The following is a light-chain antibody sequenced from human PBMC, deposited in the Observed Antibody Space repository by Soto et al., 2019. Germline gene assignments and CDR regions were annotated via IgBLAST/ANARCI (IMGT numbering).Light chain of an antibody. V-gene: IGKV1-5*01. CDR3: QQYKSYPLT. Sequence: DIQMTQSPSTLSASVGDRVTITCRASQSVSSWLAWYQQKPGKAPKFLIYDASSLESGVPSSFSGSGSGTEFPLTISSLQPDDFATYYCQQYKSYPLTVGGGTKVEVK. CDR2: DAS. CDR1: QSVSSW. J-gene: IGKJ4*01.